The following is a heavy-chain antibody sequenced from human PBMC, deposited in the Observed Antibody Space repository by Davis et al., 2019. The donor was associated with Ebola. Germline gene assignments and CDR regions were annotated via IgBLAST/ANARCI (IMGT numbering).Heavy chain of an antibody. Sequence: GESLKISCSASGFTFTSHAIYWVRQAPGKGLEWVGRIKSKTDGGTTDYAAPVKGRFTISRDDSKNTLYLQMNSLKTEDTAVYYCTTVRGDIDYWGQGTLVTVSS. CDR3: TTVRGDIDY. J-gene: IGHJ4*02. D-gene: IGHD3-10*01. V-gene: IGHV3-15*01. CDR2: IKSKTDGGTT. CDR1: GFTFTSHA.